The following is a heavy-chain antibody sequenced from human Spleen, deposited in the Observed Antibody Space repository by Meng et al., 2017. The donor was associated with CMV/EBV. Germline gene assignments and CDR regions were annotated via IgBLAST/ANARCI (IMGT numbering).Heavy chain of an antibody. CDR1: GYSISSGYY. J-gene: IGHJ5*02. CDR2: IYHSGST. CDR3: ASSTRENWFDP. Sequence: SETLSLTCTVSGYSISSGYYWGWIRQPPGKGLEWIGSIYHSGSTYYNPSLKSRVTISVDTSKNQFSLKLSSVTAADTAVYYCASSTRENWFDPWGQGTLVTVSS. D-gene: IGHD2-2*01. V-gene: IGHV4-38-2*02.